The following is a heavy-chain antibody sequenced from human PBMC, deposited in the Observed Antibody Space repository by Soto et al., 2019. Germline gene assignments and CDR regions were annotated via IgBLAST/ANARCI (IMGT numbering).Heavy chain of an antibody. CDR1: GYTFTKYW. CDR2: IYPDDSDT. V-gene: IGHV5-51*01. J-gene: IGHJ4*02. D-gene: IGHD3-9*01. Sequence: GESLKISCQASGYTFTKYWVGWVRQMPGKDLEWMGIIYPDDSDTRYSPSFQGHVTISADKSISTAYLQWSSLKASDSATYYCARRDMLTGYVYFDYWGQGTLVTVSS. CDR3: ARRDMLTGYVYFDY.